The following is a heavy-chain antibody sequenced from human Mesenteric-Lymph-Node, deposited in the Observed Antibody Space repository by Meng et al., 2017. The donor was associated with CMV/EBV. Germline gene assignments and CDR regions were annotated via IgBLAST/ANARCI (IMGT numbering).Heavy chain of an antibody. Sequence: GGSLRLSCAACVFTFINYTMNWVSQPPGKGLEWVSSISGGSTYIYYADSVKGRFTISRDNAKNSLYLQLNSLRAEDTAIYYCARGVGAAGSTFDIWGRGTMVTVSS. J-gene: IGHJ3*02. V-gene: IGHV3-21*01. CDR2: ISGGSTYI. CDR3: ARGVGAAGSTFDI. D-gene: IGHD1-26*01. CDR1: VFTFINYT.